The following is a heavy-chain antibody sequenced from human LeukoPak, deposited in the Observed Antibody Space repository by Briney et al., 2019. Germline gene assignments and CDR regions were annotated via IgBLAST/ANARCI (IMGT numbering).Heavy chain of an antibody. CDR2: IYYSGST. J-gene: IGHJ3*02. D-gene: IGHD3-22*01. V-gene: IGHV4-61*01. CDR3: ARDMISGYYSDAFDI. Sequence: SETLSLTCTVSGGSVSSGSYYWSWIRQPPGKGLEWIGYIYYSGSTNYNPSLKSRVTLSVDTSKNQFSLKLSSVTAADTAVYYCARDMISGYYSDAFDIWGQGTMVTVSS. CDR1: GGSVSSGSYY.